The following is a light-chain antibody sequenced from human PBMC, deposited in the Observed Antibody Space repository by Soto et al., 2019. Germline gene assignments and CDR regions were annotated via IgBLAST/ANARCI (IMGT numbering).Light chain of an antibody. CDR2: EVS. V-gene: IGLV2-14*01. CDR1: SSDVGGYNY. J-gene: IGLJ7*01. Sequence: QSVLTQPASVSGSPGQSITISCTGTSSDVGGYNYVSWYQHHPGKAPKLMLYEVSMRPSGVSNRFSGSKSGDTASLIISGLQAEDEADYYCSSYTSSGTLVFGGGTQLTVL. CDR3: SSYTSSGTLV.